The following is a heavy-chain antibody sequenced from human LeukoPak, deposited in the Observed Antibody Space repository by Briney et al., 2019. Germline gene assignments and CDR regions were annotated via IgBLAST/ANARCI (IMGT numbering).Heavy chain of an antibody. CDR3: ARDTTDGYFDY. CDR2: ISAYNGNT. D-gene: IGHD1-1*01. J-gene: IGHJ4*02. CDR1: GYTITSYG. V-gene: IGHV1-18*01. Sequence: ASVKVSCKASGYTITSYGISWVRQAPGQGLEWMGWISAYNGNTNYAQKLQGRVTMTTDTYTSTASMELRSLRSGDTAVYFCARDTTDGYFDYWGEGALVTVCS.